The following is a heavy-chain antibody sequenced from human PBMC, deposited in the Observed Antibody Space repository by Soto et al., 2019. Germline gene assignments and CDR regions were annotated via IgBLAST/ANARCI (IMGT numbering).Heavy chain of an antibody. CDR1: GFTFSSYS. Sequence: EVQLVESGGGLVKPGGSLRLSCAASGFTFSSYSMNWVRQAPGKGLEWVSSISSSSSYIYYADSVKGRFTISRDNAKNSRYLQMKGLRAEDTAVYYCARGLPGVRGVIKNWFDPWGQGTLVTVSS. J-gene: IGHJ5*02. CDR2: ISSSSSYI. CDR3: ARGLPGVRGVIKNWFDP. V-gene: IGHV3-21*01. D-gene: IGHD3-10*01.